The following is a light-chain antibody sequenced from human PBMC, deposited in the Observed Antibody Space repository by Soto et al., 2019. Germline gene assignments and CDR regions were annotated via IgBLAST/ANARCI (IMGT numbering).Light chain of an antibody. J-gene: IGLJ1*01. Sequence: QSVLTQPASVSGSPGQSITTSCTGTSSDVGGYNYVSWYQQHPGKAPKLMIYAVTDRPSGVSSRFSGSKSGNTASLTISGLQAEDEADYYCSSYTSSSTIFGTGPKVTVL. CDR2: AVT. V-gene: IGLV2-14*01. CDR1: SSDVGGYNY. CDR3: SSYTSSSTI.